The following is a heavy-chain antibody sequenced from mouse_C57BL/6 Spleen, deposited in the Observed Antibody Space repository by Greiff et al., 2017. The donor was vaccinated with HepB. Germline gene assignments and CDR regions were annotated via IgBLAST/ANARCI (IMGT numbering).Heavy chain of an antibody. CDR2: IRNKANGYTT. V-gene: IGHV7-3*01. J-gene: IGHJ1*03. CDR3: ARHYYGSSSYWYFDV. D-gene: IGHD1-1*01. CDR1: GFTFTDYY. Sequence: EVKLVESGGGLVQPGGSLSLSCAASGFTFTDYYMSWVRQPPGKALEWLGFIRNKANGYTTEYSASVKGRFTISRDNSQSILYLQMNALRAEDSATYYCARHYYGSSSYWYFDVWGTGTTVTVSS.